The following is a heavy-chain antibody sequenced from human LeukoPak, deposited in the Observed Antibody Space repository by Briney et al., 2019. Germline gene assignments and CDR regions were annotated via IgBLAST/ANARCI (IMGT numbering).Heavy chain of an antibody. CDR2: ISGSGGNT. CDR1: GFTFSSDA. Sequence: GGSLRLSCAASGFTFSSDAMTWVRQAPGKGLEWASAISGSGGNTNYADSVKGRFTISRDNSKNTLYLQMTSLRAEDTAVYYCAKSIRAYYYMDVWGKGTTVTVSS. J-gene: IGHJ6*03. V-gene: IGHV3-23*01. CDR3: AKSIRAYYYMDV.